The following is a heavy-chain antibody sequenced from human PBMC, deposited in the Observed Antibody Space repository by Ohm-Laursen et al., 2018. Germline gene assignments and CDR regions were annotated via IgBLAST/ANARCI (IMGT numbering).Heavy chain of an antibody. CDR2: INPNNGAT. CDR1: GYTFTGSY. Sequence: AASVKVSCKASGYTFTGSYMHWVRQAPGQGLEWMGWINPNNGATNYAQKFQGRVTMTRDTSISTAYMELSSLRSDDTAVYYCAREEDLAVAGDWGQGTLVTVSS. J-gene: IGHJ4*02. V-gene: IGHV1-2*02. D-gene: IGHD6-19*01. CDR3: AREEDLAVAGD.